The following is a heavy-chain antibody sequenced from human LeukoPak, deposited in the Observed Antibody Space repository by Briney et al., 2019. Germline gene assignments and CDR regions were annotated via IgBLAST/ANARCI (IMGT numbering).Heavy chain of an antibody. D-gene: IGHD5-24*01. J-gene: IGHJ4*02. CDR1: GFTFSNYG. V-gene: IGHV3-33*06. CDR3: AKGSLNYRPQLDD. CDR2: IWFDENNK. Sequence: TGGSLRLSCAASGFTFSNYGMHWVRQAPGKGLEWVAVIWFDENNKYHADSVKGRFTISRDNSKNTLYLQMNSLRAEDTALYYCAKGSLNYRPQLDDWGQGTLVTVSS.